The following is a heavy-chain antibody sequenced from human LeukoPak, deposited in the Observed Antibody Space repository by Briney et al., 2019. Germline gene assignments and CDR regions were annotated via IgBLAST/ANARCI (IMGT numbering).Heavy chain of an antibody. V-gene: IGHV3-48*03. J-gene: IGHJ5*02. D-gene: IGHD6-13*01. CDR2: ISSTGSSI. Sequence: GGSLRLSCAASGFTFSSYEMNWVRQAPGKGLEWVSYISSTGSSIYYADSVKGRFTISRDSAKNSLYLQMNSLRAEDTAIYYCARGPYSSSWSAWFDPWGQGTLVTVSS. CDR3: ARGPYSSSWSAWFDP. CDR1: GFTFSSYE.